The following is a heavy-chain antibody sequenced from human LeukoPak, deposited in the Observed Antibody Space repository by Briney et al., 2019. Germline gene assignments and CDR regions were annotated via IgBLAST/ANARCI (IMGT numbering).Heavy chain of an antibody. CDR3: ARTVAGNWFDP. CDR1: GGSISGYY. CDR2: IYSSGST. J-gene: IGHJ5*02. Sequence: SETLSLTCTVSGGSISGYYWSWIRQPAGKGLEWIGQIYSSGSTYYNPSLKSRLTMSGDTSKNQFSLKLSSVTAADTAVYYCARTVAGNWFDPWGQGTLVTVSS. V-gene: IGHV4-4*07. D-gene: IGHD6-19*01.